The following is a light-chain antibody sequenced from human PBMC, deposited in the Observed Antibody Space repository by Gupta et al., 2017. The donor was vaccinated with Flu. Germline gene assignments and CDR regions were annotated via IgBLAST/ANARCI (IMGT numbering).Light chain of an antibody. CDR1: GFPDQY. V-gene: IGLV3-25*03. CDR3: QSTDSSATYAV. Sequence: SYELPQPLSVSVAPGQPARNTCSGAGFPDQYPYWYQQKAGQAPVLVIYKDTERQSGIPDRFHGSGSGTTVTLTISGVQAEDEADYFCQSTDSSATYAVFGAGTKLTVL. CDR2: KDT. J-gene: IGLJ3*02.